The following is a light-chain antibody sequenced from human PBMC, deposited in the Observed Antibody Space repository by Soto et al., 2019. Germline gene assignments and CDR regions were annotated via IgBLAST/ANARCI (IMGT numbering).Light chain of an antibody. J-gene: IGLJ3*02. CDR1: TSNIGNNY. CDR3: GAWDSSLSAGV. CDR2: DTN. V-gene: IGLV1-51*01. Sequence: QSVLTQPPSVSAAPGQKVTISCSGSTSNIGNNYVSWYQQLPGTVPKLLIYDTNKRPSGIPDRFSGSKSGTSATLGITGLQTGDEADYYCGAWDSSLSAGVFGGGTQLTVL.